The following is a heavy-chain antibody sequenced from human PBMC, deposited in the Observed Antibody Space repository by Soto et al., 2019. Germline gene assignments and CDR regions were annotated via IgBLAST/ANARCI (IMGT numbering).Heavy chain of an antibody. Sequence: GGSLRLSCSASGFTFSHFGMAWVRKAPGKGLEWVSGISDSVGSRFYAESVKGRFTISRDNSKNTLHLQMDSLRAEDTALYYCAKDVKYYIAAAGSYWDFWGQGTLVTVSS. CDR3: AKDVKYYIAAAGSYWDF. CDR2: ISDSVGSR. V-gene: IGHV3-23*01. CDR1: GFTFSHFG. J-gene: IGHJ4*02. D-gene: IGHD6-13*01.